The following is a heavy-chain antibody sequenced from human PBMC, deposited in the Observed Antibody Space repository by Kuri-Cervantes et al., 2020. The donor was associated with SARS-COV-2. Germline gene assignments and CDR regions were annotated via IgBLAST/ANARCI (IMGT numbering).Heavy chain of an antibody. V-gene: IGHV1-24*01. Sequence: ASVKVSCKVSGYTLTELSMHWVRQAPGKGPEWMGGFDPEDGETIYAQKFQGRVTMTEDTSTDTAYMELSSLRSEDTAVYYCARSSGYYRRWYFDLWGRGTLVTVSS. CDR2: FDPEDGET. J-gene: IGHJ2*01. D-gene: IGHD3-22*01. CDR1: GYTLTELS. CDR3: ARSSGYYRRWYFDL.